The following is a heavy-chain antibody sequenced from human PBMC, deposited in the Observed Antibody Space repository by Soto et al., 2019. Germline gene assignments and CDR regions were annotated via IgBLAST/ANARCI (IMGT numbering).Heavy chain of an antibody. Sequence: EVQLVEFGGGLVKPGGSLRLSCAASGFTFSNYNMNWVRQAPGKGLEWVSSISSGSSSIYYADSVKGRFTISRDNAKNSLYLHMNSLRVEDTAVYYCARDPQWPLTYWGQRTLVTVSS. D-gene: IGHD6-19*01. CDR2: ISSGSSSI. V-gene: IGHV3-21*01. CDR1: GFTFSNYN. CDR3: ARDPQWPLTY. J-gene: IGHJ4*02.